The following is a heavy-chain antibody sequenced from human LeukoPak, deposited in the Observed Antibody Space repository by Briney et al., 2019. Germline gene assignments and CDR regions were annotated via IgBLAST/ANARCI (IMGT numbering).Heavy chain of an antibody. CDR2: IYYSGST. CDR3: ARDPPSSSWYDWFDP. D-gene: IGHD6-13*01. J-gene: IGHJ5*02. V-gene: IGHV4-39*07. Sequence: PSETLSLTCTVSGGSISSSSHYWGWIRQPPGKGLEWIGSIYYSGSTYYNPSLKSRVTISVDTSKNQFSLKLSSVTAADTAVYYCARDPPSSSWYDWFDPWGQGTLVTVSS. CDR1: GGSISSSSHY.